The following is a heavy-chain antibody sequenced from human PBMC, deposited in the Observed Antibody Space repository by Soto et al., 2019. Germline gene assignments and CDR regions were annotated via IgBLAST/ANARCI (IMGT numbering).Heavy chain of an antibody. D-gene: IGHD4-17*01. CDR3: TRLNGYGDS. J-gene: IGHJ5*02. V-gene: IGHV3-23*01. CDR2: FSGYGGGT. CDR1: GFTFTTYG. Sequence: EVQLLQSGGGLVQPGGSLRLSCAVSGFTFTTYGVTWVRQASGRGLEWVSGFSGYGGGTFYAASVKGRFTISRDNSTVYLQMNCLRPEDTAVYCCTRLNGYGDSWGQGTLVTVS.